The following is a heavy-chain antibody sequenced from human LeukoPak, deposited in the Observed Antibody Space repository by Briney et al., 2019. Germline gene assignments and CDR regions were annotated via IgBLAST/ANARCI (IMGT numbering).Heavy chain of an antibody. CDR2: INHSGST. CDR1: GGSFSGYY. Sequence: PSETLSLTCAVYGGSFSGYYWSWIRQPPGKGLEWIGEINHSGSTNYNPSLKSRVTISVDTSKNQFSLKLSSVTAADTAVYYCARDTVSYSSSHPLDYWGQGTLVTVSS. J-gene: IGHJ4*02. CDR3: ARDTVSYSSSHPLDY. D-gene: IGHD6-13*01. V-gene: IGHV4-34*01.